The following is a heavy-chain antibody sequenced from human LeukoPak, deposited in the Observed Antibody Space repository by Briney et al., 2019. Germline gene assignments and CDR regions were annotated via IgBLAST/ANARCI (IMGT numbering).Heavy chain of an antibody. V-gene: IGHV3-7*01. CDR3: ARDGMGDGYGY. CDR1: GFNFASYA. D-gene: IGHD5-24*01. CDR2: IKQDGSEK. Sequence: GGSLRLSCAASGFNFASYAMTWVRQAPGKGLEWVANIKQDGSEKYYVDSVKGRFTISRDNAKNSLYLQMNSLRAEDTAVYYCARDGMGDGYGYWGQGTLVTVSS. J-gene: IGHJ4*02.